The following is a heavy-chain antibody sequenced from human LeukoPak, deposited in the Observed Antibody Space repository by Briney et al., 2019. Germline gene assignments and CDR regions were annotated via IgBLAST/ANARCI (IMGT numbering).Heavy chain of an antibody. CDR1: GGSVSNYY. CDR3: ARAIRGSGSYRYLDY. D-gene: IGHD3-10*01. J-gene: IGHJ4*02. Sequence: SETLSLTCTVSGGSVSNYYWSWIRQPPGKGLEWIGYIYYSGSTNYNPSLKSRVTISVDTSKNQFSLKLSSVTAADTAVYYCARAIRGSGSYRYLDYWGQGALVTVSS. V-gene: IGHV4-59*02. CDR2: IYYSGST.